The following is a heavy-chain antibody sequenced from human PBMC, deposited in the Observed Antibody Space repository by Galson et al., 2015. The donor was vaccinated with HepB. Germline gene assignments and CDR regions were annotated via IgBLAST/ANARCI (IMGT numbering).Heavy chain of an antibody. CDR1: GFIFSDYY. V-gene: IGHV3-7*01. CDR3: ASLDTAMVTGGGY. D-gene: IGHD5-18*01. Sequence: SLRLSCAPSGFIFSDYYMSWIRQAPGKGLEWLAMIKKDGSEENYLGSVRGRFTISRDNAKKSLYLQMNSLRAEDTAIYYCASLDTAMVTGGGYWGQGTLVTVSS. J-gene: IGHJ4*02. CDR2: IKKDGSEE.